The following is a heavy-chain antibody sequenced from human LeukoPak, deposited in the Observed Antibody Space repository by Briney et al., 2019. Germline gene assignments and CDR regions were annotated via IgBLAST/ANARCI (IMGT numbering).Heavy chain of an antibody. V-gene: IGHV3-30*18. Sequence: PGRSLRLSCAASGFTFSSYGMHWVRQAPGKGLEWVAVISYDGSNKYYADSVKGQFTISRDNSKNTLYLQMNSLRAEDTAVYYCAKDENLFDYWGQGTLVTVSS. J-gene: IGHJ4*02. CDR2: ISYDGSNK. CDR3: AKDENLFDY. CDR1: GFTFSSYG.